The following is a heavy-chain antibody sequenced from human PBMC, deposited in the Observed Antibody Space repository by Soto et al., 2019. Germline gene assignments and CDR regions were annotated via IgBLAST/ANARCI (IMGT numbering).Heavy chain of an antibody. J-gene: IGHJ4*02. D-gene: IGHD3-9*01. CDR3: AKNRGPLTGPFDY. V-gene: IGHV3-23*01. Sequence: EVQLLESGGGLEQPGGSLRLSCAASGFTFSNYAMTWVRQAPGKGREWVSGITGSGAGTYYADSVKGRFTISRDNSKNTLYLQMNSLGPEDTAVYYCAKNRGPLTGPFDYWGQGTLVTVSS. CDR2: ITGSGAGT. CDR1: GFTFSNYA.